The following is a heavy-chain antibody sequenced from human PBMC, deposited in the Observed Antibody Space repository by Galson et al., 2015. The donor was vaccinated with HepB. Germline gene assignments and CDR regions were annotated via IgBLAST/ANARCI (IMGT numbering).Heavy chain of an antibody. CDR1: GFNFRFFA. V-gene: IGHV3-23*01. D-gene: IGHD6-19*01. Sequence: SLRLSCAASGFNFRFFAMSWVRQAPGKGLEWVSDISGSGRKTNYADSVKGRFTVSRDNSRNTLYLQMSSLTAEDTAIYYCAKDVRGGASGWPDDYWGQGTLVTVSS. J-gene: IGHJ4*02. CDR2: ISGSGRKT. CDR3: AKDVRGGASGWPDDY.